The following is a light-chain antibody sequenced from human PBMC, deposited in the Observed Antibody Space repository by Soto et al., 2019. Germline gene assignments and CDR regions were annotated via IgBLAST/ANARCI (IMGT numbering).Light chain of an antibody. J-gene: IGKJ2*01. CDR1: QSVTSSY. V-gene: IGKV3-20*01. Sequence: EIVLTQSPGTLSLSPGEGAALSCRASQSVTSSYLAWYQQKPGQAPRLLIYGGSSRATDIPDRFSGSGSGTDFTLTISRLEPEDFAMYYCQQYGSSPRTFGQGTKLEIK. CDR3: QQYGSSPRT. CDR2: GGS.